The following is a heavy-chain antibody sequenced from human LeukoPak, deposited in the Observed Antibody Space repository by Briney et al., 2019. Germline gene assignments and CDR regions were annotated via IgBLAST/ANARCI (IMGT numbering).Heavy chain of an antibody. J-gene: IGHJ4*02. V-gene: IGHV4-4*02. Sequence: SETLSLTCAVSGGSISNGYWWSWVRQPPGKGLEWIGEIYHSGSTNYNPSLKSRVTISVDKSENLFSLNLNSINAADTAVYYCARNAAYNLDYWGQGTLVTVSS. CDR2: IYHSGST. CDR1: GGSISNGYW. D-gene: IGHD1-1*01. CDR3: ARNAAYNLDY.